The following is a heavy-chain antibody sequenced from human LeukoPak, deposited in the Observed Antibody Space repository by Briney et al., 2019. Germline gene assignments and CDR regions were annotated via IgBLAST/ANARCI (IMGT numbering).Heavy chain of an antibody. V-gene: IGHV4-39*07. CDR3: ARDASRIQLWPL. Sequence: SETLSLTCTVSGGSITSSSYYWGWIRQPPGKGLEWIGSIYYSGSTHYSPSLKSRVTISVDMSKNQFSLKLSSVTAADTAIYYCARDASRIQLWPLWGQGTLVTVSS. CDR1: GGSITSSSYY. J-gene: IGHJ4*02. D-gene: IGHD5-18*01. CDR2: IYYSGST.